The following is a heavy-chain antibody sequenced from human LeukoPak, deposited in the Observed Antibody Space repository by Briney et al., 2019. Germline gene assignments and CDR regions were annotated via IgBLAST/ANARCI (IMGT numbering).Heavy chain of an antibody. D-gene: IGHD3-22*01. J-gene: IGHJ6*03. V-gene: IGHV1-18*01. CDR3: ARVYYDSSGLWDYYYYMDV. Sequence: GASVKVSCKASGYTFTSYGISWVRQAPGQGLEWMGWISAYNGNTNYAQKLQGRVTMTTDTSTSTAYMELRSLRSDDTAVYYCARVYYDSSGLWDYYYYMDVWGKGTTVTVSS. CDR1: GYTFTSYG. CDR2: ISAYNGNT.